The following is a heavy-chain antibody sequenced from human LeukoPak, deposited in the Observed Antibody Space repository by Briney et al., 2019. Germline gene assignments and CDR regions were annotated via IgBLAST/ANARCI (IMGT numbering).Heavy chain of an antibody. CDR2: IYYSGTT. D-gene: IGHD6-6*01. Sequence: SETLSLTCTVSGGSISSYYWSWIRQPPGKGLEWIGYIYYSGTTYYNPSLKSRVTISVGTSKNQFSLKLSSVTAADTAVYYCASDDSTSSSYWGQGTLVTVSS. J-gene: IGHJ4*02. CDR1: GGSISSYY. CDR3: ASDDSTSSSY. V-gene: IGHV4-59*12.